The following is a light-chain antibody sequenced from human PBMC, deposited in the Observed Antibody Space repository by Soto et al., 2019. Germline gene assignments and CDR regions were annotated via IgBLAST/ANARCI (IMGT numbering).Light chain of an antibody. CDR2: DVN. CDR3: SSYTSSITLV. V-gene: IGLV2-14*01. J-gene: IGLJ2*01. Sequence: QSALTQPASVSGSPGQSITISCTGTSSDVGGYIYVSWYQQHPGKAPKLMIYDVNNRPSGVSNRFSGSKSGNTASLTISGLQAEDEGDYYCSSYTSSITLVFGGGTQLTVL. CDR1: SSDVGGYIY.